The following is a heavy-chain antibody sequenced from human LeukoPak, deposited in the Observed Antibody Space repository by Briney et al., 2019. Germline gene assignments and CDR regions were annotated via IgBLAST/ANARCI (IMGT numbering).Heavy chain of an antibody. J-gene: IGHJ4*02. CDR2: ISYDGSNK. CDR3: AGKGPAIFYFDY. V-gene: IGHV3-30*04. D-gene: IGHD3-3*01. CDR1: GFTFSSYA. Sequence: PGGSLRLSCAASGFTFSSYAMHWVRQAPGKGLEWVAVISYDGSNKYYADSVKGRFTISRDNSKNTLYLQINSLRAEDTAVYYCAGKGPAIFYFDYWGQGTLVTVSS.